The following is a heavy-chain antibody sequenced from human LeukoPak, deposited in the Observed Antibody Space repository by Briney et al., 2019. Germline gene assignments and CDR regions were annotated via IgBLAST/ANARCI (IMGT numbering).Heavy chain of an antibody. CDR3: ARGPLGPSASGMRWGFDP. J-gene: IGHJ5*02. D-gene: IGHD3-10*01. CDR1: GFTFSVYW. Sequence: PGGSLRLSCAASGFTFSVYWMHWVRQAPGKGLVWVSRVNPDTSITTYADSVKGRFTISRDNAKNTLYLEMNSLTVEDTAVYYCARGPLGPSASGMRWGFDPWGQGTLVTVSS. CDR2: VNPDTSIT. V-gene: IGHV3-74*01.